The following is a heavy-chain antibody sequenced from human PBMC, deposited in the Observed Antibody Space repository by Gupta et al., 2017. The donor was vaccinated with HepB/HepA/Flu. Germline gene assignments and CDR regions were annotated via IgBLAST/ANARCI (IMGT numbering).Heavy chain of an antibody. Sequence: QVQLVESGGGVVQPGRSLRLSCASSGFPFISYGMHWVRQAPGKGLEWVAVISYDGSNKYYADSVKGRFTISRDNSKNTLYLQMNSLRAEDTAVYYCARVYSSSWYYYYGMDVWGQGTTVTVSS. CDR3: ARVYSSSWYYYYGMDV. D-gene: IGHD6-13*01. CDR1: GFPFISYG. J-gene: IGHJ6*02. V-gene: IGHV3-30*03. CDR2: ISYDGSNK.